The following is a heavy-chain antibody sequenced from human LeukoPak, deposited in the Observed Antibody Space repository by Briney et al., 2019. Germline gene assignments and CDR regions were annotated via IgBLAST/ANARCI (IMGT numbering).Heavy chain of an antibody. D-gene: IGHD3-9*01. CDR3: SRDVLTPPNEYNVDY. CDR1: GFTFSSYP. J-gene: IGHJ4*02. Sequence: TGGSLRLSCAASGFTFSSYPMNWVRQAPGKGLEWLAVISSDGNNQYYADSVKGRFIVSRDNSQNTLFLQMNSMRAEDTDEYVCSRDVLTPPNEYNVDYWGQGTLVTVSS. V-gene: IGHV3-30-3*01. CDR2: ISSDGNNQ.